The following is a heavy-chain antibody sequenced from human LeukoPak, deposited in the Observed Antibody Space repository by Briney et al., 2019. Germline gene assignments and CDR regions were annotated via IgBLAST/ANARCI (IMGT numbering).Heavy chain of an antibody. CDR3: ASFHLGTNYFDY. J-gene: IGHJ4*02. CDR2: IHYSGST. D-gene: IGHD1-7*01. V-gene: IGHV4-59*01. Sequence: SETLSLTCTVSSGSISAYYWSWIRQPPGKALEWIGYIHYSGSTNYNPSLKSRVTISGDTSKKQFSLRLSSVTAADTAVYYCASFHLGTNYFDYWGQGTLVTVSS. CDR1: SGSISAYY.